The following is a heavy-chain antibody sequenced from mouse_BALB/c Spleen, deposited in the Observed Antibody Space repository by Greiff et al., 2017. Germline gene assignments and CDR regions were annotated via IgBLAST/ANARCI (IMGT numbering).Heavy chain of an antibody. CDR1: GYTFTSYW. V-gene: IGHV1-7*01. Sequence: VKLMESGAELAKPGASVKMSCKASGYTFTSYWMHWVKQRPGQGLEWIGYINPSTGYTEYNQKFKDKATLTADKSSSTAYMQLSSLTSEDSAVYYCARIYYDYDDAMDYWGQGTSVTVSS. J-gene: IGHJ4*01. CDR2: INPSTGYT. CDR3: ARIYYDYDDAMDY. D-gene: IGHD2-4*01.